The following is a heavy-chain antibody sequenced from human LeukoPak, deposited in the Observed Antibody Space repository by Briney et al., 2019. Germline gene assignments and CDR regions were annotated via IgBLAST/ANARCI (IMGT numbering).Heavy chain of an antibody. Sequence: SQTLSLTCTVSGGSISSGGYYWSWIRQHPGKGLEWIGYIYYSGSTYYNPSLKSRVTISVDTSKNQFSLKLSSVTAADTAAYYCARGTGYSSSWYDANFDYWGQGTLVTVSS. CDR3: ARGTGYSSSWYDANFDY. V-gene: IGHV4-31*03. J-gene: IGHJ4*02. CDR1: GGSISSGGYY. D-gene: IGHD6-13*01. CDR2: IYYSGST.